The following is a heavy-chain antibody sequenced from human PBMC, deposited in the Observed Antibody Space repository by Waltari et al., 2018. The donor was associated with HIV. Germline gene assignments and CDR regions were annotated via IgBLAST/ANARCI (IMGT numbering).Heavy chain of an antibody. J-gene: IGHJ6*02. D-gene: IGHD6-13*01. CDR1: GFTFSNYG. V-gene: IGHV3-23*01. CDR3: VKEHQYSHSWYSYYGMDV. CDR2: ISGSGGST. Sequence: EVQVLESGGDLVQPGGSLRLSCAASGFTFSNYGRRRVRQAPGKGLEWVSTISGSGGSTYYADSVKGRFTVSRDNSKNTLYLQMNSLRAEDTAVYFCVKEHQYSHSWYSYYGMDVWGQGTTVTVSS.